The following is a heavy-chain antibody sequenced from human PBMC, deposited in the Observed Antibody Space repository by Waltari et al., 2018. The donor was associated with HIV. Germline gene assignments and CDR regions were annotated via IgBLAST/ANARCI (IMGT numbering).Heavy chain of an antibody. D-gene: IGHD4-4*01. CDR2: IKSKTDGGTT. J-gene: IGHJ6*02. CDR1: GFTFSNAW. V-gene: IGHV3-15*01. CDR3: TTDPPPPDYSNYGYYYYYGMDV. Sequence: EVQLVESGGGLVKPGGSLRLSCAASGFTFSNAWMSWVRQAPGKGLEWVGRIKSKTDGGTTDYAAPVKGRFTISRDDSKNTLYLQMNSLKTEDTAVYYCTTDPPPPDYSNYGYYYYYGMDVWGQGTTVTVSS.